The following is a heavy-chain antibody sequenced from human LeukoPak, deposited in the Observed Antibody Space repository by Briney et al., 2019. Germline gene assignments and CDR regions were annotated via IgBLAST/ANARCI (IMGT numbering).Heavy chain of an antibody. CDR2: ISGSGGST. Sequence: GGSLRLSCAASGFTFSSYAMRWVRQAPGKGLEWVSAISGSGGSTYYADSVKGRFTISRDNSKNTLYLQMNSLRAEDTAVYYCAKDLYNWNSNPDYWGEGTLVTVSS. D-gene: IGHD1-7*01. CDR1: GFTFSSYA. V-gene: IGHV3-23*01. CDR3: AKDLYNWNSNPDY. J-gene: IGHJ4*02.